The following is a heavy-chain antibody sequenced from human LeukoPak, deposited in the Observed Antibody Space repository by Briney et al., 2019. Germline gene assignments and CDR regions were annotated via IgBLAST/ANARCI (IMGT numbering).Heavy chain of an antibody. V-gene: IGHV3-23*01. J-gene: IGHJ5*02. D-gene: IGHD3-10*01. CDR1: GFTFSSYA. Sequence: PGGSLRLSCAASGFTFSSYAMSWVRQAPGKGLEWVSAISGSGRSTYYADSVKGRFTISRDNSKNTLYLQMNSLRAEDTAVYYCAKDQGSGSYYNDEQYNWFDPWGQGTLVTVSS. CDR3: AKDQGSGSYYNDEQYNWFDP. CDR2: ISGSGRST.